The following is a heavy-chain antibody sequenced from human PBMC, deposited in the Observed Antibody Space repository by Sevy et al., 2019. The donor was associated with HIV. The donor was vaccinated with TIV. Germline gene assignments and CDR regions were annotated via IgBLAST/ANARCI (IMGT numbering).Heavy chain of an antibody. CDR3: ATGPPDGSYDYFDY. V-gene: IGHV3-21*06. J-gene: IGHJ4*02. CDR2: ISGSSNYL. Sequence: GGSLRLSCAASGFTFSSYSMNWVRQAPGKGLEWVSSISGSSNYLYYAEALKGRFIISRDNAKNTLYLQMNSLRADDTAVYYCATGPPDGSYDYFDYWGQGTLVTVSS. D-gene: IGHD1-26*01. CDR1: GFTFSSYS.